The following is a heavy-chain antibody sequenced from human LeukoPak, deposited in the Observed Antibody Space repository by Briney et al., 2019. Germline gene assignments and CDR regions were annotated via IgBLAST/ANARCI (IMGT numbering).Heavy chain of an antibody. CDR1: GVSFSGYY. D-gene: IGHD3-10*01. Sequence: PSETLSLTCAVYGVSFSGYYWGWIRQPPGKGLEWIGSIYYSGSTYYNPSLKSRVTISVDTSKNQFSLKLSSVTAADAAVYYCARRYYYGSGSYYNPYNWFDPWGQGTLVTVSS. V-gene: IGHV4-39*01. CDR3: ARRYYYGSGSYYNPYNWFDP. J-gene: IGHJ5*02. CDR2: IYYSGST.